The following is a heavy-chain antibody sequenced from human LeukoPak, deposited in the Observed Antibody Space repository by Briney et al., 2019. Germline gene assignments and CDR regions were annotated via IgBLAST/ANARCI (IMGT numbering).Heavy chain of an antibody. V-gene: IGHV7-4-1*02. J-gene: IGHJ6*02. CDR2: INTNTGNP. Sequence: GASVTVSCTASGYTFTSYAMNWVRQAPGQGLEWMGWINTNTGNPTYAQGFTGRFVFSLDTSVSTAYLQISSLKAEDTAVYYCARTTLYSDYYYGMDVWGQGTTVTVSS. CDR3: ARTTLYSDYYYGMDV. D-gene: IGHD3-16*02. CDR1: GYTFTSYA.